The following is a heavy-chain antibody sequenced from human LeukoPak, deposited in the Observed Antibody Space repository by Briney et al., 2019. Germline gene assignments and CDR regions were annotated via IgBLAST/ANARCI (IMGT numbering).Heavy chain of an antibody. Sequence: SETLSLTCAVYGGSFSGYYWSWIRQPPGKGLEWIGKINHSGSTNYNPSLKSRLSISVGTSKNQYSLMLCSVTAADTAVYYCARLVSGYWGQGTLVIVSS. V-gene: IGHV4-34*01. CDR3: ARLVSGY. D-gene: IGHD2-2*01. CDR2: INHSGST. CDR1: GGSFSGYY. J-gene: IGHJ4*02.